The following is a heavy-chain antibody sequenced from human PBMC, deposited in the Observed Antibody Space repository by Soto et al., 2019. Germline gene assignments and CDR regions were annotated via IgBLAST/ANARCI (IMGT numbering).Heavy chain of an antibody. V-gene: IGHV4-39*01. D-gene: IGHD6-13*01. CDR1: GDSISSRSYY. J-gene: IGHJ6*03. CDR2: ISYTGNT. CDR3: ARFSWYDGDSITNYYMDF. Sequence: LQESGPGLVKPSETLSLTCSVFGDSISSRSYYWAWIRRPPGMGLEWIASISYTGNTYYNPSLTMRAAISGETSKNQFSLKLSFVTAADTAVYYCARFSWYDGDSITNYYMDFWGNGATVTVSS.